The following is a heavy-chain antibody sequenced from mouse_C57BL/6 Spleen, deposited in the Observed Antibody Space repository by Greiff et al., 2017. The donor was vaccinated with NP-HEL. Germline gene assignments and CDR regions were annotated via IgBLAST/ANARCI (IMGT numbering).Heavy chain of an antibody. CDR3: ARHGSVGNAMDD. V-gene: IGHV5-15*01. J-gene: IGHJ4*01. D-gene: IGHD3-2*02. CDR2: ISNLAYSI. CDR1: GFTFSDYG. Sequence: EVQGVESGGGLVQPGGSLKLSCAASGFTFSDYGMAWVRQAPRKGPEWVAFISNLAYSIYYAVPVTGRFTISRGNAKNTLYLERSSLRSEDTAMYYCARHGSVGNAMDDWGQGTSVTVSA.